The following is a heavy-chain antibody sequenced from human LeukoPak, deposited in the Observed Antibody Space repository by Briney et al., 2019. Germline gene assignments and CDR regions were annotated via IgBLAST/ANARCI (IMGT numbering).Heavy chain of an antibody. Sequence: ASVKVSCKASGYTFTGYYMHWVRQAPGQGLEWMGWINPNSGGTNYAQKFQGRVTMTRDTYISTAYMELSRLRSDDTAVYYCARSQRAEGSTTYYYYYYYMDVWGKGTTVTVSS. CDR2: INPNSGGT. V-gene: IGHV1-2*02. D-gene: IGHD1-26*01. CDR1: GYTFTGYY. CDR3: ARSQRAEGSTTYYYYYYYMDV. J-gene: IGHJ6*03.